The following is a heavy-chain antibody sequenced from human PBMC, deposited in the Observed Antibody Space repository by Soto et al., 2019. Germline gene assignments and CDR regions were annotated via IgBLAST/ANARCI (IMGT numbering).Heavy chain of an antibody. J-gene: IGHJ3*02. Sequence: EVQLVESGGGLVQPGGSLRLSCAASGFTVSRYYMTWVRQAQGKGLEWVSVTHTGGGALYADSVKGRFTISRQESKITVYLQMNSLRPEDTAVDFCAREGIAAPASGEHACDIWGHGTMVTVSS. D-gene: IGHD6-13*01. CDR1: GFTVSRYY. V-gene: IGHV3-53*04. CDR2: THTGGGA. CDR3: AREGIAAPASGEHACDI.